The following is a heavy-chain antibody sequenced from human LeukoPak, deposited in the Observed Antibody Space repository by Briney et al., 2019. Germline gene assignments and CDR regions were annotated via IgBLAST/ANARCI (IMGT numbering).Heavy chain of an antibody. J-gene: IGHJ4*02. CDR3: AKSEYDILTGSVSSLAH. D-gene: IGHD3-9*01. V-gene: IGHV4-61*02. CDR1: GGSISSGSYY. Sequence: RPSETLSLTCTVSGGSISSGSYYWSWIRQPAGKGLEWIGRIYTSGSTNYNPSLKSRVTISVDTSKNQFSLKLSSVTAADTAVYYCAKSEYDILTGSVSSLAHWGQGTLVTVSS. CDR2: IYTSGST.